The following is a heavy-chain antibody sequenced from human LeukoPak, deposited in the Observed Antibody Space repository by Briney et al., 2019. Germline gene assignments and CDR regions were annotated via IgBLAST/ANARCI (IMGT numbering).Heavy chain of an antibody. V-gene: IGHV4-30-2*01. CDR1: GGPISSGGYY. CDR2: IYHSGST. CDR3: ARDGGYCSSTSCRAPAY. J-gene: IGHJ4*02. D-gene: IGHD2-2*01. Sequence: PSETLSLTCTVSGGPISSGGYYWSWIRQPPGKGLEWIGYIYHSGSTYYNPSLKSRVTISVDRSKKQFSLKLSSVTAADTAVYYCARDGGYCSSTSCRAPAYWGQGTLVTVSS.